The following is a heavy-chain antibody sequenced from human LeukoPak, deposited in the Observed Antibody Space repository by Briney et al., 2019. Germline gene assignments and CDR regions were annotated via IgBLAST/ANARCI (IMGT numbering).Heavy chain of an antibody. Sequence: PGGSLRLSCAASGFTFSSYAMSWVRQAPGKGLEWVSAISGSGGSTYSADSVKGRFTISRDNSKNTLYLQMNSLRAEDTAVYYCAKDLIRDYYASGSYYDYWGQGTLVTVSS. J-gene: IGHJ4*02. CDR3: AKDLIRDYYASGSYYDY. D-gene: IGHD3-10*01. V-gene: IGHV3-23*01. CDR1: GFTFSSYA. CDR2: ISGSGGST.